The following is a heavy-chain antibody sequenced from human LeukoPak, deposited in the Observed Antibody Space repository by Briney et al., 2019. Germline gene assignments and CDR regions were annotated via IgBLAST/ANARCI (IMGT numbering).Heavy chain of an antibody. CDR1: SYTFTSYG. CDR3: ARVGIRITMVRGGFDP. V-gene: IGHV1-18*01. Sequence: ASVKVSCKASSYTFTSYGISWVRQAPGQGLEWMGWISAYNGNTNYAQKLQGRVTMTTDTSTSTAYMELRSLRSDDTAVYYCARVGIRITMVRGGFDPWGQGTLVTVSS. CDR2: ISAYNGNT. D-gene: IGHD3-10*01. J-gene: IGHJ5*02.